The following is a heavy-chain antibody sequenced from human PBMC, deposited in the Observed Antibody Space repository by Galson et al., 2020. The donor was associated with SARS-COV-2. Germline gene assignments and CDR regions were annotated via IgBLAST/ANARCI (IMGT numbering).Heavy chain of an antibody. Sequence: QAGGSLRLSCAASGFTLSSYAMLWVRQAPGRGLEWVAVISYDESNKYYADFVKGRFTISRDNSKNTLYLQMNSLRAEDTAVYYCARSQGGGPHDPFDYWGQGTLVTVSS. V-gene: IGHV3-30*03. D-gene: IGHD3-16*01. J-gene: IGHJ4*02. CDR3: ARSQGGGPHDPFDY. CDR2: ISYDESNK. CDR1: GFTLSSYA.